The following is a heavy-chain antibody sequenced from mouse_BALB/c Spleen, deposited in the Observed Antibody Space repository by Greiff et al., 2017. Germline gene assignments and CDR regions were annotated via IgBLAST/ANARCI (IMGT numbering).Heavy chain of an antibody. CDR2: ISSGGSYT. J-gene: IGHJ4*01. D-gene: IGHD1-1*01. V-gene: IGHV5-9-4*01. CDR1: GFTFSSYA. CDR3: ARAGVVATRAMDY. Sequence: EVMLVESGGGLVKPGGSLKLSCAASGFTFSSYAMSWVRQSPEKRLEWVAEISSGGSYTYYPDTVTGRFTISRDNAKNTLYLEMSSLRSEDTAMYCCARAGVVATRAMDYWGQGTSVTVSS.